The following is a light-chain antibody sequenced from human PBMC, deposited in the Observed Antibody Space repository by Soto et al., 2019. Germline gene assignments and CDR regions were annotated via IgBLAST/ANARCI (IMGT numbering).Light chain of an antibody. Sequence: QSALTQPPSASGSPGQSVTISCTGTRSDVGDYNYVSWYQQHPGKAPKLIIYEVNKRPSGVPDRFSGSKSGNTASLSVSGLQADDEADYYCSSYAGSNTFEVFGGGTKLTVL. J-gene: IGLJ2*01. CDR3: SSYAGSNTFEV. CDR2: EVN. CDR1: RSDVGDYNY. V-gene: IGLV2-8*01.